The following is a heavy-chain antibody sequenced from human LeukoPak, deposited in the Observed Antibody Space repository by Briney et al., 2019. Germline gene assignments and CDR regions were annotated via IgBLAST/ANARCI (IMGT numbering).Heavy chain of an antibody. D-gene: IGHD4-17*01. J-gene: IGHJ4*02. V-gene: IGHV4-59*01. CDR3: ARGTVTTGYFDY. CDR1: GASISSDY. Sequence: PSETLSLTCAVSGASISSDYWSWIRQPPGKGLEWIGYVHYTGGTNYNPSLKSRVTISADTSMNQLSLKLSSVTTADTAVYYCARGTVTTGYFDYWGQGILVPVSS. CDR2: VHYTGGT.